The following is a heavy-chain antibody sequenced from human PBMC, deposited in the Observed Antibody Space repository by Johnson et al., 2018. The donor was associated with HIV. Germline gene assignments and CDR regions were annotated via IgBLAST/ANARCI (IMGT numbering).Heavy chain of an antibody. J-gene: IGHJ3*02. D-gene: IGHD2-2*01. CDR2: IYSGGRT. CDR1: GFTVNSNY. V-gene: IGHV3-66*01. CDR3: AKAGDLYCSSTSCYVGAFDI. Sequence: VQLVESGGGLVQPGRSLRLSCAASGFTVNSNYINWVRQAPGKGLECVSGIYSGGRTYYADSVKGRFTISRDNSKNTLYLQMNSLRAEDTAVYYCAKAGDLYCSSTSCYVGAFDIWGQGTMVTVSS.